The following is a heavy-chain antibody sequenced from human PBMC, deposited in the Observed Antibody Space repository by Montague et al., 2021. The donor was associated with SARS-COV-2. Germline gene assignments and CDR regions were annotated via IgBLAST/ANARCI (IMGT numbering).Heavy chain of an antibody. CDR2: IYNSGLS. Sequence: SETLSLTCSVSGDSISTYHWSWIRQPAGKGLEWIGRIYNSGLSNSNPSLKSRVTIPVDTSKNQLSLKLSPVTAADTAVYYCAKVAGSHDTFDIWGRGTMVTVSS. CDR3: AKVAGSHDTFDI. V-gene: IGHV4-4*07. D-gene: IGHD6-19*01. CDR1: GDSISTYH. J-gene: IGHJ3*02.